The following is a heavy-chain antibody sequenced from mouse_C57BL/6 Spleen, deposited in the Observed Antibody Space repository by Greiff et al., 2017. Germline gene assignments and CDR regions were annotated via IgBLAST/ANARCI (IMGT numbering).Heavy chain of an antibody. CDR1: GFTFSSYG. D-gene: IGHD2-3*01. CDR3: ARPLIYDGYFRYWYFDV. J-gene: IGHJ1*03. CDR2: ISSGGSYT. Sequence: EVQLVESGGDLVKPGGSLKLSCAASGFTFSSYGMSWVRQTPDKRLEWVATISSGGSYTYYPDSVKGRFTISRDNAKNTLYLQMSSLKSEDTAMYYCARPLIYDGYFRYWYFDVWGTGTTVTVSS. V-gene: IGHV5-6*01.